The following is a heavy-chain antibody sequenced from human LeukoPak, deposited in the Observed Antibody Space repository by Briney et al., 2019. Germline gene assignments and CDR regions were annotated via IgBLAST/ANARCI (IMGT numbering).Heavy chain of an antibody. D-gene: IGHD5-18*01. CDR3: ARGDLLGDTAMASDY. Sequence: SETLSLTCAVYGGSFSGYYWSWIRQPPGKGLEWIGEINHSGSTNYNPSLKSRVTISVDTSKNQFSLRLSSVTAADTAGYYCARGDLLGDTAMASDYWGQGTLVTVSS. CDR2: INHSGST. CDR1: GGSFSGYY. J-gene: IGHJ4*02. V-gene: IGHV4-34*01.